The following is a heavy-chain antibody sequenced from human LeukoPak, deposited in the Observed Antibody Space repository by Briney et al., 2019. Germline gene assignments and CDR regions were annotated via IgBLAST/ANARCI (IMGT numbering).Heavy chain of an antibody. V-gene: IGHV4-4*07. Sequence: SKTLSLTCTVSGGSISSYYWSWIRQPAGKGLEWIGRIYTSGSTNCNPSLKSQVTMSVDTSKNQFSLKLSSVTAADTAVYYCARGYYDFWSGPPLRARLNAFDIWGQGTMVTVSS. J-gene: IGHJ3*02. CDR1: GGSISSYY. CDR3: ARGYYDFWSGPPLRARLNAFDI. D-gene: IGHD3-3*01. CDR2: IYTSGST.